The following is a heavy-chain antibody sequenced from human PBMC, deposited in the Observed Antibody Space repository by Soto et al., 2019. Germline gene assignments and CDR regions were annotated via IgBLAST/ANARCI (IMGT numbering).Heavy chain of an antibody. Sequence: SVKVSCKASGGTFSSYVIRWVRQAPGQGLEWMGGIIPILGTANYAQKFQGRVTITADKSTSTAYMELSNLRSEDTAVYYCAREGSPYSSSWTRSPYYGMDVWGQGTTVTVS. CDR2: IIPILGTA. D-gene: IGHD6-13*01. V-gene: IGHV1-69*10. CDR3: AREGSPYSSSWTRSPYYGMDV. CDR1: GGTFSSYV. J-gene: IGHJ6*02.